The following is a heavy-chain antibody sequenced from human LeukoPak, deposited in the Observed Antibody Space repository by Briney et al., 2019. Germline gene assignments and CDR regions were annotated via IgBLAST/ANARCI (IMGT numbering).Heavy chain of an antibody. V-gene: IGHV1-18*01. D-gene: IGHD3-9*01. CDR1: GYTFTRYG. J-gene: IGHJ6*03. Sequence: GASVKVSCKASGYTFTRYGISWVRQAPGQGLEWMGWISAYNGNTNYVQKLQGRVTMTTDTSTSTAYMELRSLRSDDTAVYYCARDNPHAYYDILTGYWKGDYYYYYMDVWGKGTTVTISS. CDR2: ISAYNGNT. CDR3: ARDNPHAYYDILTGYWKGDYYYYYMDV.